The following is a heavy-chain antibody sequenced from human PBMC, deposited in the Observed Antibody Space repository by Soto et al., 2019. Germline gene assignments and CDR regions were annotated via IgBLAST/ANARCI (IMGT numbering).Heavy chain of an antibody. CDR3: ARAVYCTTANCWDDFHYYNIDV. Sequence: SETLSLTCFVSGDSINNTYWWSWVRQAPDKGLEWIGQVCHTGGKSVMPTVRGRITLSVDTSKIHFFLKPTSVSDADTAVYYCARAVYCTTANCWDDFHYYNIDVCGQGSAVTVSS. CDR1: GDSINNTYW. V-gene: IGHV4-4*02. CDR2: VCHTGGK. D-gene: IGHD2-2*01. J-gene: IGHJ6*02.